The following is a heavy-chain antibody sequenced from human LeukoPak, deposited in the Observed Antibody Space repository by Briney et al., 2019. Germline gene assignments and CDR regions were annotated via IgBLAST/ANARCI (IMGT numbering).Heavy chain of an antibody. CDR3: ASPPPMMLNAFDI. J-gene: IGHJ3*02. CDR2: INAGNGNT. CDR1: GYTFTSYA. V-gene: IGHV1-3*01. Sequence: ASVKVSCKASGYTFTSYAMHWVRLAPGQRLEWMGWINAGNGNTKYSQKFQGRVTITRDTSASTAYMELSSLRSEDTAVYYCASPPPMMLNAFDIGGQGTMVTVS. D-gene: IGHD2-8*01.